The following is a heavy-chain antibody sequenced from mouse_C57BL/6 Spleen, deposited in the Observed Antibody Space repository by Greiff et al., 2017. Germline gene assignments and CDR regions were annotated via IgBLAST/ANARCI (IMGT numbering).Heavy chain of an antibody. CDR2: ISSGSSTI. J-gene: IGHJ3*01. CDR1: GFTFSDYG. V-gene: IGHV5-17*01. CDR3: ARPEREPWFAY. Sequence: EVMLVESGGGLVKPGGSLKLSCAASGFTFSDYGMHWVRQAPEKGLEWVAYISSGSSTIYYADTVKGRFTISRDNAKNTLFLQMTSLRSEDTAMYYCARPEREPWFAYWGQGTLVTVSA.